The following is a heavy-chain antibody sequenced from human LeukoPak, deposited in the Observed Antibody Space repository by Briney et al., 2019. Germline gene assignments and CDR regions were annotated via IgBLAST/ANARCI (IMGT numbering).Heavy chain of an antibody. J-gene: IGHJ5*01. CDR2: LFGGGSE. D-gene: IGHD2-2*01. V-gene: IGHV3-53*01. CDR3: ARIGHDLYQTFDS. Sequence: PGGSLRLSCAGPGLIGTSNYMAWVRQAPGKGLEWVSLLFGGGSEYYGDSVKGRFTISRDDSKNTLFLQMNSLRVEDTATYYCARIGHDLYQTFDSWGHGTLITVSS. CDR1: GLIGTSNY.